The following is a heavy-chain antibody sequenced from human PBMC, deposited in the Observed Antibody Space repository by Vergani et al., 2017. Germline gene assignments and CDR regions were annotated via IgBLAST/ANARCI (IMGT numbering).Heavy chain of an antibody. CDR2: IYYSGST. J-gene: IGHJ2*01. D-gene: IGHD3-22*01. CDR3: ARAVGGYYGWYCDL. CDR1: GGSISSYY. V-gene: IGHV4-59*01. Sequence: QVQLQESGPGLVKPSETLSLTCTVSGGSISSYYWSWIRQPPGKGLEWIGYIYYSGSTNYNPSLKSRVTISVDTSKNQFSLKLSSVTAADTAVYYCARAVGGYYGWYCDLWGRGTLVTVSS.